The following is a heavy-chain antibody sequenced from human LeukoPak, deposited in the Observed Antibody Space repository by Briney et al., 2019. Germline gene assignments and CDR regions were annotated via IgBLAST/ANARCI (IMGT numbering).Heavy chain of an antibody. J-gene: IGHJ3*02. CDR2: ISESGRYI. V-gene: IGHV3-21*01. CDR3: ARGHSGSYQRTDAFDI. Sequence: GGSLRLSCAASGFTFTSYSLDWVRQAPGTGLEWVSSISESGRYIYFRASLKGRFTVSRDNAENSLYLQMNGLRVEDTAVYYCARGHSGSYQRTDAFDIWGRGTLVTVSS. CDR1: GFTFTSYS. D-gene: IGHD1-26*01.